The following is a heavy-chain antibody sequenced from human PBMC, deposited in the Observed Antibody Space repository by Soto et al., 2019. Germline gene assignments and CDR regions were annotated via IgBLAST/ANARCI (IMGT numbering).Heavy chain of an antibody. J-gene: IGHJ5*02. Sequence: EVQLVESGGGLVKPGGSLRLSCAASGFTFSSYSMNWVRQAPGKGLEWVSSISSSSSYIYYADSVKGRFTISRDNAKNSLYRQMNSLRAEDTAVYYCARDRGWKQLAQYNWFDPWGQGTLVTVSS. CDR2: ISSSSSYI. V-gene: IGHV3-21*01. CDR3: ARDRGWKQLAQYNWFDP. CDR1: GFTFSSYS. D-gene: IGHD6-13*01.